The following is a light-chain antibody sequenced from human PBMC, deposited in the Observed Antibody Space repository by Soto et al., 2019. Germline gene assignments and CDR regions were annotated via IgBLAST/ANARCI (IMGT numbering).Light chain of an antibody. J-gene: IGKJ4*01. CDR3: QQYDVWPALT. CDR1: QSMGSN. Sequence: EIVMSQSPASLSVSPGERATLSCRASQSMGSNLAWYQQKPGQAPRLLIYGASTRATGIPARFSGSGSGTEFTLTITSLQSEDSAVYYCQQYDVWPALTFGGGTKVDIK. CDR2: GAS. V-gene: IGKV3-15*01.